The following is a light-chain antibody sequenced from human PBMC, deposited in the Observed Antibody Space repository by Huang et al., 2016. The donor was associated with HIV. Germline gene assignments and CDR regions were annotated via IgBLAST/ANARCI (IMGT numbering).Light chain of an antibody. J-gene: IGKJ1*01. V-gene: IGKV3D-15*01. Sequence: EIVMTQSPATLSVSPGERATLSCRASQGVSNNIGWYQQKPGQTPRLLIHGASTRATGIPPKFRGRGYGTDFTLTITSIQPEDSAVYYCQHYDNWPPWTFGPGTQVEIK. CDR1: QGVSNN. CDR3: QHYDNWPPWT. CDR2: GAS.